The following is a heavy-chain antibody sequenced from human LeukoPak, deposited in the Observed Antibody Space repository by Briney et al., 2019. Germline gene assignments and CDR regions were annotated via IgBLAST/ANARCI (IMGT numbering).Heavy chain of an antibody. Sequence: EASVKVSCKASGYTFTSYGISWVRQAPGQGLEWMGWISAYNGNTNYAQKLQGRVTMTTDTSTSTAYMELRSLRSDDTAVYYCAREGRYCSGGSCYSTRPFDYWGQGTLVTVSS. CDR1: GYTFTSYG. V-gene: IGHV1-18*01. CDR2: ISAYNGNT. CDR3: AREGRYCSGGSCYSTRPFDY. J-gene: IGHJ4*02. D-gene: IGHD2-15*01.